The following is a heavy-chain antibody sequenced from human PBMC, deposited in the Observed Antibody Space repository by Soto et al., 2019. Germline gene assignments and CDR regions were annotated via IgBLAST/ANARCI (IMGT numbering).Heavy chain of an antibody. V-gene: IGHV3-23*01. CDR3: AKGRKSTEKDIAGMLAAASSIQH. J-gene: IGHJ1*01. Sequence: GGSLRLSCVASGFTFSDYAMTWVRQAPGKGLEWVSVISATGATTYYADSVRGRFTISRDNSKNTLNLQMNDLRVEDTAVIYCAKGRKSTEKDIAGMLAAASSIQHWGQGTLVTVSS. CDR2: ISATGATT. CDR1: GFTFSDYA. D-gene: IGHD2-15*01.